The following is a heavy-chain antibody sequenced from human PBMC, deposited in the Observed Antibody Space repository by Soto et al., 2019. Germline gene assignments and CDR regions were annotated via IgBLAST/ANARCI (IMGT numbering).Heavy chain of an antibody. CDR2: IKQDGSEK. V-gene: IGHV3-7*01. Sequence: GGSLRLSCAASGFTFSSYWMSWVRQAPGKGLEWVANIKQDGSEKYYVDSVKGRFTISRDNAKNSLYLQMNSLRAEDTAVYYCARESEDLTSNFDYWGQGTLVTVSS. CDR1: GFTFSSYW. CDR3: ARESEDLTSNFDY. J-gene: IGHJ4*02.